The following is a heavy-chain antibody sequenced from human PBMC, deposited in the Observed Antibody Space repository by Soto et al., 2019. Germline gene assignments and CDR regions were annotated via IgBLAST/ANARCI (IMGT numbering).Heavy chain of an antibody. J-gene: IGHJ6*03. CDR1: GYTFTNYG. CDR2: ISAYNGDT. Sequence: QVQLLQSGAEVKKPGASVKVSCKASGYTFTNYGITWVRQAPGQGLEWMGWISAYNGDTHHTQRLQGRVTMTTDTSTSTAYMELRGLRSDDTAVYYWAIARQLVCYFYSYMDVWGKGTTVTVSS. D-gene: IGHD6-6*01. V-gene: IGHV1-18*01. CDR3: AIARQLVCYFYSYMDV.